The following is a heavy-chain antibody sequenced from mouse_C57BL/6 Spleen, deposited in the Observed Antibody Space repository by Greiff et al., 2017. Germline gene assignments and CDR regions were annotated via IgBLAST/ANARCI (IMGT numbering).Heavy chain of an antibody. Sequence: EVKLMESGGGLVKPGGSLKLSCAASGFTFSSYAMSWVRQTPEKRLEWVATISDGGSYTYYPDNVKGRFTISRDNAKNNLYLQMSHLKSEDTAMYYCARAYYSNYGWYFDVWGTGTTVTVSS. J-gene: IGHJ1*03. CDR3: ARAYYSNYGWYFDV. CDR2: ISDGGSYT. D-gene: IGHD2-5*01. CDR1: GFTFSSYA. V-gene: IGHV5-4*03.